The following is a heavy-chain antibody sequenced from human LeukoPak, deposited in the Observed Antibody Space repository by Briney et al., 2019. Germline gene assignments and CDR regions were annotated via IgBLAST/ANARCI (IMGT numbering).Heavy chain of an antibody. Sequence: GGSLRLSCAASGFTFSDYYMNWIRQALGKGLEWVSYISRGGSTTYYADSVKGRFTISRDNAKNSLYLQMNSLRAEDTAVYYCASGGSDTSGYLIYHFDYWGQGTLVTVSS. CDR2: ISRGGSTT. D-gene: IGHD3-22*01. V-gene: IGHV3-11*04. J-gene: IGHJ4*02. CDR1: GFTFSDYY. CDR3: ASGGSDTSGYLIYHFDY.